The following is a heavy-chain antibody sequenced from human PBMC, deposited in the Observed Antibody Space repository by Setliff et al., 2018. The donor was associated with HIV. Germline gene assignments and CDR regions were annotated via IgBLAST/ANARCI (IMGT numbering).Heavy chain of an antibody. CDR3: ARDGPGGYFFES. CDR1: GDSISRSGTY. D-gene: IGHD2-15*01. CDR2: IHFSGGS. J-gene: IGHJ4*02. V-gene: IGHV4-31*03. Sequence: SETLSLTCSVSGDSISRSGTYWNWIRQHPDKGLEWIGYIHFSGGSYYHPSLESRVSTSVDTSKNQFSLKLSSVTAADTAVYYCARDGPGGYFFESWGQGTLVTVSS.